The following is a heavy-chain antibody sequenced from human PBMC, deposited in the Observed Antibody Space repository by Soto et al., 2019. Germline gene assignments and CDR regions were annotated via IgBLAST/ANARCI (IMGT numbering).Heavy chain of an antibody. J-gene: IGHJ5*02. CDR2: VYYSGNT. CDR1: GGSISSSSYY. CDR3: AKADIVVVPAQGRAYNWFDP. D-gene: IGHD2-2*01. V-gene: IGHV4-39*01. Sequence: PSETLSLTCTVSGGSISSSSYYWVWIRQSPGKGLEWIGSVYYSGNTNNNPSLESRVTISVDTSKNQFSLKLSSVTAADTAVYYCAKADIVVVPAQGRAYNWFDPWGQGTLVTVSS.